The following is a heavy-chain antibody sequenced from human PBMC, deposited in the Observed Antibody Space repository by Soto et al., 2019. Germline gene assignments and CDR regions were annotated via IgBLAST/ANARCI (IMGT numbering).Heavy chain of an antibody. CDR1: GFTFSVSA. CDR3: AIAERLYDDNHGRWFAYDGMDD. V-gene: IGHV3-30*04. D-gene: IGHD3-22*01. Sequence: QLQLVESGVGVVQPGGSLRLSCVASGFTFSVSALHWVRQAPGKGLEGVAAISYEGVGKYYTDSVRGRFTLSRDNSKSSVYLKMIKLRREDTDVYYCAIAERLYDDNHGRWFAYDGMDDWGQGTTVTVSS. J-gene: IGHJ6*02. CDR2: ISYEGVGK.